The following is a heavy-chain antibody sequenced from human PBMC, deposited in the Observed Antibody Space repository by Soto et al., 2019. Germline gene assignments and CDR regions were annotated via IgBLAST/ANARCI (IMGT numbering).Heavy chain of an antibody. D-gene: IGHD3-10*01. CDR1: GGTFSSYA. J-gene: IGHJ6*02. CDR3: ARGITMVRGVIITTHYYYYYGMDV. CDR2: IIPIFGTA. V-gene: IGHV1-69*13. Sequence: ASVKVSCKASGGTFSSYAISWVRQAPGQGLEWMGGIIPIFGTANYAQKFQGRVTITADESTSTAYMELSSLRSEDTAVYYCARGITMVRGVIITTHYYYYYGMDVWGQGTTVTVSS.